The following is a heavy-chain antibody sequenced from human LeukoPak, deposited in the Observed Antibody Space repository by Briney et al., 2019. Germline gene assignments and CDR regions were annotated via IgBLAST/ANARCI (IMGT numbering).Heavy chain of an antibody. Sequence: ASVKVSCKASGYTFTGYYMHWVRQAPGKGLEWMGGFDPEDGETIYAQKFQGRVTMTEDTSTDTAYMELSSLRSEDTAVYYCATALTAAPWFDPWGQGTLVTVSS. J-gene: IGHJ5*02. CDR3: ATALTAAPWFDP. V-gene: IGHV1-24*01. D-gene: IGHD6-13*01. CDR1: GYTFTGYY. CDR2: FDPEDGET.